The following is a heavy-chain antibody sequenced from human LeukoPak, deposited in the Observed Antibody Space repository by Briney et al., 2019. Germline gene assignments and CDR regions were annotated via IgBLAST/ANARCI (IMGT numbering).Heavy chain of an antibody. V-gene: IGHV1-69*13. Sequence: GASVKVSCKASGGTFSSYAISWVRQAPGQGLEWMGGIIPIFGTANYAQKFQGRVTITADESTSTAYMELSRLRSDDTAVYYCARDLGSSSWYGGPDYWGQGTLVTVSS. J-gene: IGHJ4*02. CDR2: IIPIFGTA. CDR3: ARDLGSSSWYGGPDY. D-gene: IGHD6-13*01. CDR1: GGTFSSYA.